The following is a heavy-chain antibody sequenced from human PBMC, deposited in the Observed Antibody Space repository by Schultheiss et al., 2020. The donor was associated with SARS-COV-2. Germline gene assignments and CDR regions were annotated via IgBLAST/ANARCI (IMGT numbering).Heavy chain of an antibody. CDR2: IYYSGST. CDR3: AKHMTTVTSYYYYYGMDV. D-gene: IGHD4-17*01. Sequence: SETLSLTCAVYGGSFSGYYWSWIRQPPGKGLEWIGYIYYSGSTYYNPSLKSRVTISVDTSKNQFSLKLSSVTAADTAVYYCAKHMTTVTSYYYYYGMDVWGQGTTVTVSS. J-gene: IGHJ6*02. V-gene: IGHV4-34*01. CDR1: GGSFSGYY.